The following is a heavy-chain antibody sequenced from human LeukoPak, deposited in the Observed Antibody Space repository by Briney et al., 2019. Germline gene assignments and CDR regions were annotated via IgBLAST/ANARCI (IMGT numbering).Heavy chain of an antibody. Sequence: GGSLRLSCAASGFTFSSYSMNWVRQAPGKGLEWVSYISSSSSYIYYADSVKGRFTISRDNAKNSLYLQMNSLRAEDTAVYYCARGHVYSHDAFDIWGQGTMVTVSS. V-gene: IGHV3-21*01. CDR3: ARGHVYSHDAFDI. CDR2: ISSSSSYI. CDR1: GFTFSSYS. J-gene: IGHJ3*02. D-gene: IGHD2-21*01.